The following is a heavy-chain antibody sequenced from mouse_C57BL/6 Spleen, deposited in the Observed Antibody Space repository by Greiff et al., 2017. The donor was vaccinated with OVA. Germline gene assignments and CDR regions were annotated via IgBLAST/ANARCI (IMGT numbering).Heavy chain of an antibody. CDR2: FYPGSGSI. D-gene: IGHD2-1*01. CDR3: ARHEGSLLYPGYFDV. J-gene: IGHJ1*03. CDR1: GYTFTEYT. V-gene: IGHV1-62-2*01. Sequence: QVHVKQSGAELVKPGASVKLSCKASGYTFTEYTIHWVKQRSGQGLEWIGWFYPGSGSIKYNEKFKDKATLTADKSSSTVYMELSRLTSEDSAAYFCARHEGSLLYPGYFDVWGTGTTVTVSS.